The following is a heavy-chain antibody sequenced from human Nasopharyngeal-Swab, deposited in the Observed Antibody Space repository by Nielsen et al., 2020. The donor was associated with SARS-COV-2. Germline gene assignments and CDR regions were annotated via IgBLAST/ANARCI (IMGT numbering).Heavy chain of an antibody. Sequence: SETLSLTCTVSGGSISSSSYYWGWIRQPPGKGLEWIGSIYYSGSTYYNPSLKSRVTISVDTSKNQFSLKLSSVTAADTAVYYCARWYYYDSRLASDDYWGQGTLVTVSS. CDR3: ARWYYYDSRLASDDY. CDR1: GGSISSSSYY. V-gene: IGHV4-39*07. CDR2: IYYSGST. J-gene: IGHJ4*02. D-gene: IGHD3-22*01.